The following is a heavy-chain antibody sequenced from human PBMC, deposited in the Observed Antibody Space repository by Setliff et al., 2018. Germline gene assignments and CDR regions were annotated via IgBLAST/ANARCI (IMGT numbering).Heavy chain of an antibody. D-gene: IGHD3-16*01. Sequence: SETLSLTCTVSGFSINSGTHFWGWIRQPPGKGLEWIGRIHYSGNTYYNASLKSRVIISVDTAQNQFSLSLSSVTAADTAVYYCARHATYNYWGQGSLVTVSS. CDR3: ARHATYNY. CDR1: GFSINSGTHF. V-gene: IGHV4-39*01. CDR2: IHYSGNT. J-gene: IGHJ4*02.